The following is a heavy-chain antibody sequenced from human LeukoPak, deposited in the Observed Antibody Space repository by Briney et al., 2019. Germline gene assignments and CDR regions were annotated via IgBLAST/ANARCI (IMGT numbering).Heavy chain of an antibody. D-gene: IGHD5-18*01. V-gene: IGHV3-74*01. CDR1: GFTFSSYW. CDR3: VRGDTYDYYYYYGMDV. CDR2: INNDGSST. Sequence: SGGSLRLSCAASGFTFSSYWMHWVRHTPGKGLVWVSRINNDGSSTRNADAVKGRFTISRDNAKNTLYLQMNSLRPEDTAVYYCVRGDTYDYYYYYGMDVWGQGTTVTVSS. J-gene: IGHJ6*02.